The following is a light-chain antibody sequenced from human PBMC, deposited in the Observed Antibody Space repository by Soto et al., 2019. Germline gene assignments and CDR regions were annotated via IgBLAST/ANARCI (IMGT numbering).Light chain of an antibody. Sequence: EIVLTQSPATLSLSPLARGILXCRASQSVSTFLAWFQQKPGQPPRLLIYNASNRTTGIPARFSGSGSGTDFTLTISSLEPEDFAVYYCQQRGDWPPITFGQGTRLEIK. CDR1: QSVSTF. CDR3: QQRGDWPPIT. V-gene: IGKV3-11*01. CDR2: NAS. J-gene: IGKJ5*01.